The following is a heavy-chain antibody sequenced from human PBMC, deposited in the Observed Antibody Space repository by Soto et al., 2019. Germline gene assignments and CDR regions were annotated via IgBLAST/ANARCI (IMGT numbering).Heavy chain of an antibody. CDR3: ARVRVYYDFWSGYKRGYDSPFFDY. D-gene: IGHD3-3*01. CDR2: INAGNGNT. CDR1: GYTFTSYA. Sequence: ASVKVSCKASGYTFTSYAMHWVRQAPGPRLEWMGWINAGNGNTKYSQKFQGRVTITRDTSASTAYMELSSLRSEDTAVYYWARVRVYYDFWSGYKRGYDSPFFDYWGQGTLVTVSS. J-gene: IGHJ4*02. V-gene: IGHV1-3*01.